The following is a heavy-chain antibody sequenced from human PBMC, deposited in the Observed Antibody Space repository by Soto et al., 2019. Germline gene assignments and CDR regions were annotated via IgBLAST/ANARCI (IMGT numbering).Heavy chain of an antibody. Sequence: ASVKVSCKASGYTFISYAIHWVRQAPGHRLEWMGWINAGNGNTQYSQRFQGRVTITRDTSASTAYMELSSLRSEDTAVYYCARRRPYSYGMDVWGQGTTVTVSS. V-gene: IGHV1-3*01. CDR3: ARRRPYSYGMDV. J-gene: IGHJ6*02. CDR1: GYTFISYA. D-gene: IGHD2-21*01. CDR2: INAGNGNT.